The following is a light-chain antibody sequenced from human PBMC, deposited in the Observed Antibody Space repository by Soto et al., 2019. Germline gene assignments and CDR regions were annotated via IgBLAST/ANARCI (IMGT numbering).Light chain of an antibody. CDR2: GAS. V-gene: IGKV3-20*01. CDR3: RQYGSAPSNT. J-gene: IGKJ5*01. CDR1: QSVSSSY. Sequence: EIVLTQSPGTLSLSPGERATISCRASQSVSSSYFSCYQQKPGQAPRLLISGASSRTTGLPDRFSGSGSGTDFTLTISRREPEEFVVYYCRQYGSAPSNTFGQGTRLEIK.